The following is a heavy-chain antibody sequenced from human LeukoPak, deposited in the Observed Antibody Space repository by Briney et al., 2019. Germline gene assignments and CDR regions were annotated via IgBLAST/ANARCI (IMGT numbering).Heavy chain of an antibody. CDR2: INHSGST. D-gene: IGHD2-2*01. J-gene: IGHJ4*02. CDR3: ARGMAVVPAANFDY. CDR1: GGSFXXYY. Sequence: EXLSLTXXXXGGSFXXYYWSWIRQPPGKGLEWIGEINHSGSTNYNPSLKSRVTISVDTSKNQFSLKLSSVTAADTAVYYCARGMAVVPAANFDYWGQGTLVTVSS. V-gene: IGHV4-34*01.